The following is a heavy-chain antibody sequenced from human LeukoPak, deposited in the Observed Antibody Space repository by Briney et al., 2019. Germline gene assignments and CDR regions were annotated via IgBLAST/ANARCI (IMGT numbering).Heavy chain of an antibody. Sequence: SETLSLTCTVSGGSISSYYWSWIRQPPGKGLEWIGYIYYSGSTNYNPSLKSRVTISVDTSKNQFSLKLSSVTAADTAVYYCARHPFQYPFDHWGQGTVVSVSS. CDR3: ARHPFQYPFDH. CDR2: IYYSGST. CDR1: GGSISSYY. J-gene: IGHJ5*02. V-gene: IGHV4-59*01. D-gene: IGHD4-4*01.